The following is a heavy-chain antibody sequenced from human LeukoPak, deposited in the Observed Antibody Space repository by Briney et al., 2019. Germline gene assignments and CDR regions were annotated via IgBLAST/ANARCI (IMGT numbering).Heavy chain of an antibody. J-gene: IGHJ3*02. CDR2: IRSKTNSYAT. CDR3: TSSDTPMPRDAFHI. V-gene: IGHV3-73*01. D-gene: IGHD5-18*01. CDR1: GFTFSGSA. Sequence: GGSLRLSCAASGFTFSGSAMHWVRQASGKGLEWVGRIRSKTNSYATAYAASVKGRFTISRDDSKNTAYLQMNSLKTEDTAVYYCTSSDTPMPRDAFHIWGQGTMVTVSS.